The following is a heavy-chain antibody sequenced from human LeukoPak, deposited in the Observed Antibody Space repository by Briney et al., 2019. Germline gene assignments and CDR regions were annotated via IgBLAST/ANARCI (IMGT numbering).Heavy chain of an antibody. Sequence: GASVKVSCKASGYTFTKYAMNWVRQAPGQGLEWMGWINTNTGNPTYAQGFTGRFVFSLDTSVSMTYLQISSLKAEDTAVYYCAREGASSSSAYDYWGQGTLVTVSS. D-gene: IGHD6-6*01. CDR2: INTNTGNP. CDR3: AREGASSSSAYDY. CDR1: GYTFTKYA. V-gene: IGHV7-4-1*04. J-gene: IGHJ4*02.